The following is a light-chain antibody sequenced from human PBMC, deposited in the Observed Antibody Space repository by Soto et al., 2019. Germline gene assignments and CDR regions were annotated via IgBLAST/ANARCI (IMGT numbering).Light chain of an antibody. CDR3: KQYNSYSGA. Sequence: DIQMTQSPSTLSASVGDRVTITCRASQSISSWLAWYQQKPGKAPKLLIYKASSLESGVPSRFRGSGSGKEFTLTISSLQPDIFAPFYCKQYNSYSGAFGKGTKG. CDR2: KAS. V-gene: IGKV1-5*03. CDR1: QSISSW. J-gene: IGKJ1*01.